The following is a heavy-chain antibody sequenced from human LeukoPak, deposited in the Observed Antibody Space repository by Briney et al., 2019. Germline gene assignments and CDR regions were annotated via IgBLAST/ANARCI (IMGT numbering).Heavy chain of an antibody. D-gene: IGHD3-22*01. CDR3: ARDRRGSGYYWYYFDY. Sequence: GGSLRLSCAASGFTFSSYWMCWVRQAPGKGLEWVANIKHDGTEKYYVDSVKGRFTLSRDNAKNSLYLQMNSLRAEDTAVYYCARDRRGSGYYWYYFDYWGQGTLVTVSS. CDR1: GFTFSSYW. J-gene: IGHJ4*02. V-gene: IGHV3-7*01. CDR2: IKHDGTEK.